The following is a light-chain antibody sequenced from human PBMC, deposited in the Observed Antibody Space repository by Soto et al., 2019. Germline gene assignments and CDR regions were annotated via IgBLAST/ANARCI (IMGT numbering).Light chain of an antibody. CDR1: SSDIGNYNF. CDR2: DVS. Sequence: QSALTQPASVSGSPGQSITISCTGTSSDIGNYNFVSWYQQHPGKAPKLMIHDVSNRPSGVSDRCSGSKSGNTASLTVSGLQAEDEADYYCSSYTSSRTLVFGGGTKLTVL. V-gene: IGLV2-14*03. CDR3: SSYTSSRTLV. J-gene: IGLJ2*01.